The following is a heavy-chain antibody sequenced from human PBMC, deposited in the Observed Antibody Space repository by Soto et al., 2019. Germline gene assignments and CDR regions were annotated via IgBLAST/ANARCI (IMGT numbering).Heavy chain of an antibody. CDR3: ARQAWGQLGFDS. J-gene: IGHJ4*02. V-gene: IGHV4-59*08. Sequence: PSETLSLTCTVSGGSISSYYWSWIRQPPGKGLEWIGYIYYSGNTNYNPSLKSRVTISVDTSKNQFSLKLSSVTAADTAVYYCARQAWGQLGFDSWGQGTLVTVSS. D-gene: IGHD1-26*01. CDR2: IYYSGNT. CDR1: GGSISSYY.